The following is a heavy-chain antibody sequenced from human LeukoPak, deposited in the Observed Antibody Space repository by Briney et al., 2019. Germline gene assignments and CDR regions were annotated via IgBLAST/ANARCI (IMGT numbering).Heavy chain of an antibody. V-gene: IGHV1-69*01. CDR3: ARPGRLSYYYYMDV. D-gene: IGHD5-12*01. CDR2: IIPIFGTA. Sequence: SVKVSCKASGGTFSSYAMSWVRQAPGQGLECMGGIIPIFGTANYAQKFQGRVTITADESTSTAYMELSSLRSEDTAVYYCARPGRLSYYYYMDVWGKGTTVTVSS. CDR1: GGTFSSYA. J-gene: IGHJ6*03.